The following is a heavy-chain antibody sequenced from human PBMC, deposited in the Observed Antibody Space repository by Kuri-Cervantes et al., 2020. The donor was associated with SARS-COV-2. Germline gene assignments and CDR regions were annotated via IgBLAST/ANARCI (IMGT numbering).Heavy chain of an antibody. CDR3: ATGTYDFWSGYYAREFYMDV. V-gene: IGHV3-64*02. D-gene: IGHD3-3*01. CDR1: GFTFSSYA. J-gene: IGHJ6*03. CDR2: ISSNGGST. Sequence: GESLKISCAASGFTFSSYAMHWVRQAPGKGLEYVSAISSNGGSTYYADSVKGRFTISRDNSKNTLYLQMGSLRAEDMAVYYCATGTYDFWSGYYAREFYMDVWGKGTTVTVSS.